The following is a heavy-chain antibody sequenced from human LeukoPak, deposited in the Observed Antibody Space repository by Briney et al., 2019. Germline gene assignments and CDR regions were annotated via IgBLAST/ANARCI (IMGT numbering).Heavy chain of an antibody. V-gene: IGHV1-18*01. J-gene: IGHJ4*02. CDR1: GYTFARYG. Sequence: ASVKVSCKASGYTFARYGISWVRQAPGQGLEWMGWISAYNDDTKYAQHLQGRVTLTTDTSTGTACMELRSLTSDDTALYYCARDTARITTPGGPDYWGQGTLVTVSS. D-gene: IGHD6-13*01. CDR3: ARDTARITTPGGPDY. CDR2: ISAYNDDT.